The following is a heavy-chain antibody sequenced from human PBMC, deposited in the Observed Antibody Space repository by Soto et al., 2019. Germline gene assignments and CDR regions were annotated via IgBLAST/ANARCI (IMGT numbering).Heavy chain of an antibody. CDR3: ATDKDSTYDY. D-gene: IGHD4-4*01. CDR1: GDTFSSYS. CDR2: IIPILGIR. Sequence: QVHLVQSGAEVEKPGSSVKVSCRASGDTFSSYSFTWVRQPPGQGLEWMGRIIPILGIRNYSQKFQGRVTITADKSTSTAYMELSSLRPEDTAVYYCATDKDSTYDYWGQGTLVTVSS. J-gene: IGHJ4*02. V-gene: IGHV1-69*08.